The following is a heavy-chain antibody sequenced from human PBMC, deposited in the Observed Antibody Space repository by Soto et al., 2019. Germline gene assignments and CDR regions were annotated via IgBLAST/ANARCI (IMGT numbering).Heavy chain of an antibody. J-gene: IGHJ3*02. CDR3: ASNAVVTTITPDALDI. Sequence: SETLSLTCAVYGGSFSGYYWSWIRQPPGKGLEWIGEINHSGSTNYNPSLKSRVTISVDTSKNQFSLKLSSVTAADTAVYYCASNAVVTTITPDALDIWGQGTMVTVSS. CDR1: GGSFSGYY. V-gene: IGHV4-34*01. D-gene: IGHD5-12*01. CDR2: INHSGST.